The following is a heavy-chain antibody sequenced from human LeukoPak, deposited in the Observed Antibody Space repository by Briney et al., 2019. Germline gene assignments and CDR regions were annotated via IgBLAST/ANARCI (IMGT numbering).Heavy chain of an antibody. CDR1: GYSVSSGYY. D-gene: IGHD6-6*01. J-gene: IGHJ4*02. CDR2: ISHSGST. V-gene: IGHV4-38-2*02. Sequence: PSETLSLTCTVSGYSVSSGYYWGWIRQPPGKGLEWIGSISHSGSTYYNPSLKSRVTISVDTSKNQFSLKLSSVTAADTAVYYCASREYSSSPGGTHSIDYWGQGTLVTVSS. CDR3: ASREYSSSPGGTHSIDY.